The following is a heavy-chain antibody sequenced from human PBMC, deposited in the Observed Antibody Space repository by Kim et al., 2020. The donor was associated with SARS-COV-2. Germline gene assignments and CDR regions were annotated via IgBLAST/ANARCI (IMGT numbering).Heavy chain of an antibody. CDR2: NSAGSSYI. J-gene: IGHJ4*02. Sequence: WGSLRLSCAASGFTFNTYSMNWVRQAPGKGLEWISYNSAGSSYIYYADSVKGRFTISRDNAKNSLYLQMTSLRDEDTAVYFCARDSRWAFDYWGQGTLVT. CDR3: ARDSRWAFDY. V-gene: IGHV3-48*02. D-gene: IGHD1-26*01. CDR1: GFTFNTYS.